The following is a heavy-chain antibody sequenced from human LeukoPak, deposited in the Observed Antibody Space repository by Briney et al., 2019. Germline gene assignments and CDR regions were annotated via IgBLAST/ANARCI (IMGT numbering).Heavy chain of an antibody. J-gene: IGHJ6*03. CDR2: IYYSGST. CDR3: ASSGFRYYYYMDV. V-gene: IGHV4-59*01. Sequence: SETLSLTCTVSGGSISTYYWSWLRQPPGKGLEWIGYIYYSGSTNYNPSLKSRVTISVDTSKNQFSLKLSSVTAADTAVYYCASSGFRYYYYMDVWGKGTTVTVSS. CDR1: GGSISTYY. D-gene: IGHD5-12*01.